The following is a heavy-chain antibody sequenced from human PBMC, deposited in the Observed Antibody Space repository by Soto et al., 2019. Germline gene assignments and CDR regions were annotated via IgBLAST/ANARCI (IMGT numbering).Heavy chain of an antibody. D-gene: IGHD3-22*01. Sequence: QVQLVESGGGVVQPGRSLRLSCAASGFTFSSYAMHWVRQAPGKGLEWVAVISYDGSNKYYADSVKGRFTISRDNSKNTLYLQMNSLRAEDTAVYYCARGRAVNGPDYYYYYGMDVWGQGTTVTVSS. CDR2: ISYDGSNK. V-gene: IGHV3-30-3*01. CDR3: ARGRAVNGPDYYYYYGMDV. J-gene: IGHJ6*02. CDR1: GFTFSSYA.